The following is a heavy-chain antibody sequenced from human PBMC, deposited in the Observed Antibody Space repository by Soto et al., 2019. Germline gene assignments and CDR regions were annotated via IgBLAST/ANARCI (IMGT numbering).Heavy chain of an antibody. CDR3: ARGGGIAARPYYYYGMDV. V-gene: IGHV1-69*06. D-gene: IGHD6-6*01. Sequence: QVQLVQSGAEVKKPGSSVTVSCKASGGTFSSYAISWVRQAPGQGLEWMGGIIPIFGTANYAQKFQGRVTITADKSTSTAYMELSSLRSEDTAVYYCARGGGIAARPYYYYGMDVWGQGPTVTVSS. CDR1: GGTFSSYA. CDR2: IIPIFGTA. J-gene: IGHJ6*02.